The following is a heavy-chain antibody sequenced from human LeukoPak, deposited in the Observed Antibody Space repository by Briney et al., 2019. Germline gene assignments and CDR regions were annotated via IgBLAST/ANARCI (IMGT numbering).Heavy chain of an antibody. Sequence: ASVKVSCTASGYTFTSYDINSVRQATGQGLEWMGWMNPNSGNTGNAQKFQGRVTTTRNTSISTAYMELSSLGSEDTAVYYCARAVSYGYIYGYGGFDYWGQGTLVTVSS. CDR3: ARAVSYGYIYGYGGFDY. CDR2: MNPNSGNT. V-gene: IGHV1-8*01. J-gene: IGHJ4*02. CDR1: GYTFTSYD. D-gene: IGHD5-18*01.